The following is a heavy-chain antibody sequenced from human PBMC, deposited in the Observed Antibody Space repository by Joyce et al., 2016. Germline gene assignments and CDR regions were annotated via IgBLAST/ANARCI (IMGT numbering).Heavy chain of an antibody. CDR1: GGTFTNYA. CDR3: ATSDLMSVAGAGWFDP. J-gene: IGHJ5*02. D-gene: IGHD6-19*01. CDR2: IIQNCGTA. Sequence: QVQLVQSGAEVKKPGSSLKVSCTASGGTFTNYAINWVRQAAGQGLERVGGIIQNCGTANDAQKFQGRVTITADESTSTVYMEVKNLRSEDTAVYYCATSDLMSVAGAGWFDPWGQGTLVTVSS. V-gene: IGHV1-69*01.